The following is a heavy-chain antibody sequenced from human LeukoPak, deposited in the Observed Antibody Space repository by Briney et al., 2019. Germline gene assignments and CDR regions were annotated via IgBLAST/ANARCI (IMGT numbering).Heavy chain of an antibody. Sequence: GGSLRLSCAASGFTFSSYGMSWVRQAPGQGLEWMGWISAYNGNTNYAQKLQGRVTMTTDTSTSTAYMELRSLRSDDTAVYYCARNPRSSWYYFDYWGQGTLVTVSS. CDR3: ARNPRSSWYYFDY. CDR1: GFTFSSYG. CDR2: ISAYNGNT. J-gene: IGHJ4*02. V-gene: IGHV1-18*01. D-gene: IGHD6-13*01.